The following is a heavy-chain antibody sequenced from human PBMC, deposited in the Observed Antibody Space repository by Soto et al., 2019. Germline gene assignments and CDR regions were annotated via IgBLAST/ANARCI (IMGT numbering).Heavy chain of an antibody. J-gene: IGHJ6*02. V-gene: IGHV4-59*05. CDR3: ARRLYYDSSGFEGGGMDV. Sequence: SETLSLTCTVSGDSIRNYYWSWIRQPPGKGLEWIGSIYYSGSTYYNPSLKSRVTISVDTSKNQFSLKLSSVTAADTAVYYCARRLYYDSSGFEGGGMDVWGQGTTVTVSS. CDR2: IYYSGST. CDR1: GDSIRNYY. D-gene: IGHD3-22*01.